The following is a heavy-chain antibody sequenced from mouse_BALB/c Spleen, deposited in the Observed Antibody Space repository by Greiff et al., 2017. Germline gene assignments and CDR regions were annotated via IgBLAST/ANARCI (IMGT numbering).Heavy chain of an antibody. V-gene: IGHV7-1*02. Sequence: EVNVVESGGGLVQPGGSLRLSCATSGFTFSDFYMEWVRQPPGKRLEWIAASRNKANDYTTEYSASVKGRFIVSRDTSQSILYLQMNALRAEDTAIYYCARDAGLYWYFDVWGAGTTVTVSS. J-gene: IGHJ1*01. CDR1: GFTFSDFY. CDR2: SRNKANDYTT. CDR3: ARDAGLYWYFDV.